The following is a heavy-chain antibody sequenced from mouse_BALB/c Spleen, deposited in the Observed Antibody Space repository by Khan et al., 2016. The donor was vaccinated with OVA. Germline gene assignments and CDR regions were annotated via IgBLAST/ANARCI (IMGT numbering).Heavy chain of an antibody. Sequence: QVQLKQSGPGLVQPSQSLSITCTVSGFSLTSYGVHWVRQSPGKGLEWLGVIWSGGITDYSAAFISRLSISKDNSKSQVFFKMNSLQANDTAIYYWARNYDYDEDFAYWGQGTLVTVSA. V-gene: IGHV2-2*02. CDR3: ARNYDYDEDFAY. CDR1: GFSLTSYG. CDR2: IWSGGIT. D-gene: IGHD2-4*01. J-gene: IGHJ3*01.